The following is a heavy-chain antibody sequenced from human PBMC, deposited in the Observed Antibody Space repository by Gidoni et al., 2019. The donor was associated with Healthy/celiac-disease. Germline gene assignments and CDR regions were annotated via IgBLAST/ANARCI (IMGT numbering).Heavy chain of an antibody. CDR1: GFTFDDYA. V-gene: IGHV3-9*01. Sequence: EVQLVESGGGLVQPGRSLRLSCAASGFTFDDYAMHWVRQAPGKGREWVSGISWNSGSIGYADSVKGRFTISRDNAKNSLYLQMNSLRAEDTALYYCAKDMRVPLGMDVWGQGTTVTVSS. CDR3: AKDMRVPLGMDV. CDR2: ISWNSGSI. J-gene: IGHJ6*02. D-gene: IGHD3-16*02.